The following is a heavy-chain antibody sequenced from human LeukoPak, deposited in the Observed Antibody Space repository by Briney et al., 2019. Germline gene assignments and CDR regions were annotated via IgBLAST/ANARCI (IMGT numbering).Heavy chain of an antibody. V-gene: IGHV3-7*01. CDR2: IKQDGSEN. Sequence: PGGSLRLSCAASGFTFSTYWMSWVRQAPGKGLEWVANIKQDGSENYYVDSVKGRLTISRDNAKNSLYLQMNSLRAEDTAMYYCARDSAGNDYWGQGTLVTVSS. CDR1: GFTFSTYW. CDR3: ARDSAGNDY. J-gene: IGHJ4*02. D-gene: IGHD6-13*01.